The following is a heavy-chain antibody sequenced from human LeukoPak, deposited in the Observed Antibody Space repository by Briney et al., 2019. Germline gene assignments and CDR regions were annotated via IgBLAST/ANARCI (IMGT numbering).Heavy chain of an antibody. V-gene: IGHV4-30-2*01. J-gene: IGHJ4*02. Sequence: SETLSLTCAVSGGSISSGGYSWSWIRQPPGKGLEWIGYIYHSGSTYYNPSLKSRVTISVDRSKNQFSLKLSSVTAADTAVYYCARELYDFWSGYHLDYWGQGTLVTVSS. CDR2: IYHSGST. CDR3: ARELYDFWSGYHLDY. D-gene: IGHD3-3*01. CDR1: GGSISSGGYS.